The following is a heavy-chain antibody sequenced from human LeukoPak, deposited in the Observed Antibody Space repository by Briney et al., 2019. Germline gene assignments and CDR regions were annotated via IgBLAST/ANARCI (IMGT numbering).Heavy chain of an antibody. V-gene: IGHV4-39*01. J-gene: IGHJ4*02. CDR2: ISYSGPT. CDR1: SPSITSSPYF. CDR3: AANSADYNTLGSSYKV. D-gene: IGHD3-10*01. Sequence: WETLSLTCTVSSPSITSSPYFWGWIRPPPGEGLEWGGSISYSGPTYSNPSVKSRVTISVDTSKNQFSRKLNSVTAAETAVFYCAANSADYNTLGSSYKVWGQGTLVTVSS.